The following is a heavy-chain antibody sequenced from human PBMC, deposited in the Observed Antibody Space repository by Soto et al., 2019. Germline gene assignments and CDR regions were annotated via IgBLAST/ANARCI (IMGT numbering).Heavy chain of an antibody. CDR3: ARGRSEYFGGYLNYYGMDV. D-gene: IGHD2-21*01. J-gene: IGHJ6*02. Sequence: GGSLRLSCAASGFTFSSYGMHWVRQAPGKGLEWVAVIWYDGSNKYYADSVKGRFTISRDNSKNTLYLQMNSLRAEDTAVYYCARGRSEYFGGYLNYYGMDVWGQGTTVTVSS. V-gene: IGHV3-33*01. CDR2: IWYDGSNK. CDR1: GFTFSSYG.